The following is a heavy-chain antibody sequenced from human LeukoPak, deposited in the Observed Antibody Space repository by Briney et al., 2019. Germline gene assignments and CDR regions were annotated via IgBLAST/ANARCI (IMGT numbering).Heavy chain of an antibody. CDR1: GFTFSSYG. V-gene: IGHV3-30*03. D-gene: IGHD4-17*01. J-gene: IGHJ4*02. CDR2: ISYDGSNK. Sequence: GRSLRLSCAASGFTFSSYGMHWVRQAPGKGLEWVAVISYDGSNKYYADSVKGRFTTSRDNSKNTLYLQMNSLRAEDTAVYYCARLGARQMLEYWGQGTLVTVSS. CDR3: ARLGARQMLEY.